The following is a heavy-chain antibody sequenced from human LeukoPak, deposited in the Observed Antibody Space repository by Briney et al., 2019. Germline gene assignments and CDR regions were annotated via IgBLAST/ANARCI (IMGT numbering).Heavy chain of an antibody. D-gene: IGHD7-27*01. CDR1: GDSVSSNSAA. V-gene: IGHV6-1*01. CDR3: ARSKLGNNQWYFDL. CDR2: THYRSKWYN. J-gene: IGHJ2*01. Sequence: SQTLSLTCAISGDSVSSNSAAWNWIRQSPSRGLEWLGRTHYRSKWYNDYAESVKSRISINPDTSKNQFSLQLNSVTPEDTAVYYCARSKLGNNQWYFDLLGRGTLVTVSS.